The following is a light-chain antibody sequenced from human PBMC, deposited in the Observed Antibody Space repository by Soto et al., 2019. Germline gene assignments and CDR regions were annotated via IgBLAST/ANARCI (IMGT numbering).Light chain of an antibody. Sequence: EIVFTQSPGTLSWSPGCRAALSCRASQSMSNSNLAWYQHKPGQAPRLLIYGASNRATGIPDRFSGSGSGTDFILTINRLEPEDFAVYYCQEFASNLGGGTKVDIK. CDR1: QSMSNSN. CDR3: QEFASN. V-gene: IGKV3-20*01. J-gene: IGKJ4*01. CDR2: GAS.